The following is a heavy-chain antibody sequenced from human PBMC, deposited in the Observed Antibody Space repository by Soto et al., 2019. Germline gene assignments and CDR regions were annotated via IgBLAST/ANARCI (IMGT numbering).Heavy chain of an antibody. D-gene: IGHD6-19*01. CDR3: AIGPRMWLAGGGY. Sequence: ETLSLTCAVYGWSLSGYYCSGIRQPPGKGLEWLVEINHSGTTDYNPSPKSRITISIDTSKKQFYLKLNSVTAADTAVYYCAIGPRMWLAGGGYWGQGTQVTVSS. CDR1: GWSLSGYY. J-gene: IGHJ4*02. V-gene: IGHV4-34*01. CDR2: INHSGTT.